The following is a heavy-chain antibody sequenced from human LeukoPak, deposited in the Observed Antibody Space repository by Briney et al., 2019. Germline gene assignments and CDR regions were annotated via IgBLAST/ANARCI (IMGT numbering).Heavy chain of an antibody. CDR2: IIPIFVTA. Sequence: SVKVSCKASGGTFSSYAISWVRQAPGQGLEWMGGIIPIFVTANYAQKFQGRVTITAHKSTSTAYMELRSLRSEDTAVSYCARVTYLAPDYWGPGTLVTVSS. D-gene: IGHD1-20*01. CDR1: GGTFSSYA. V-gene: IGHV1-69*06. J-gene: IGHJ4*02. CDR3: ARVTYLAPDY.